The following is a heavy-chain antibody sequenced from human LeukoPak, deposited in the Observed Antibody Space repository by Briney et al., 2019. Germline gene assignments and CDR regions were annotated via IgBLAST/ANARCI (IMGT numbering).Heavy chain of an antibody. J-gene: IGHJ5*02. D-gene: IGHD3-22*01. Sequence: PSETLSLTCTVSGGSISSYSWSWIRQPPGKGLEWIAYIYYSGSTNYNPSLKSRVTISVDTSKSQFSLKLSSVTAADTAVYYCARVVYYDSTPRWFDPWGQGTLVTVSS. CDR1: GGSISSYS. CDR2: IYYSGST. CDR3: ARVVYYDSTPRWFDP. V-gene: IGHV4-59*01.